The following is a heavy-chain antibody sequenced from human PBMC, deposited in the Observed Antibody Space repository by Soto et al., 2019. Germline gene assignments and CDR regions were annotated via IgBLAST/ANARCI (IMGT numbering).Heavy chain of an antibody. CDR2: IYYSGST. J-gene: IGHJ6*02. Sequence: QVQLQESGPGLVKPSQTLSLTCTVSGGSISSGDYYWSWIRQPPGKGLEWIGYIYYSGSTYYNPSLKSRVTISVDTSKYQFSLKLSSVTDADTAVYYCARDRTVTLAYPTYYYGMDVWGQGTTVTVFS. CDR3: ARDRTVTLAYPTYYYGMDV. D-gene: IGHD4-17*01. CDR1: GGSISSGDYY. V-gene: IGHV4-30-4*01.